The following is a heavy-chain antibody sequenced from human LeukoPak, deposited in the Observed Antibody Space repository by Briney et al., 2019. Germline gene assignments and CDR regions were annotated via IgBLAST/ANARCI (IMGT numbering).Heavy chain of an antibody. CDR3: ARDRGELGERYFDY. J-gene: IGHJ4*02. V-gene: IGHV3-20*04. D-gene: IGHD7-27*01. Sequence: RAGGSLRLSCAASGFTFDVYGMSWVRQAPGKGLEWVSGINWNGGRTGYAGSVKGRFTISRDNAKNSLYLQMNRLRAEDTALYYCARDRGELGERYFDYWGQGTLVTVSS. CDR1: GFTFDVYG. CDR2: INWNGGRT.